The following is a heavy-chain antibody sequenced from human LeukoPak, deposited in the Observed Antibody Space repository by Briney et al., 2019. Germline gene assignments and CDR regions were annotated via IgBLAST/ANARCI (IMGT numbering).Heavy chain of an antibody. V-gene: IGHV1-69*04. J-gene: IGHJ5*02. CDR1: GGTFSSYA. Sequence: SVKVSCKASGGTFSSYAITWVRQAPGQGLEWMGRIIPILGKTNYAQEFQGRVTIIADKSTSIAYMELRSLRSEDTAMYYCASEGGSSFSNWFDPWGQGTLVTVSS. CDR3: ASEGGSSFSNWFDP. D-gene: IGHD6-13*01. CDR2: IIPILGKT.